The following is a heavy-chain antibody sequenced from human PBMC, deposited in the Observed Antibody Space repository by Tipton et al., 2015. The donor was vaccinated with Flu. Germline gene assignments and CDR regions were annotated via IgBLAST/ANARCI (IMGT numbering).Heavy chain of an antibody. V-gene: IGHV3-21*01. CDR3: ARSKPGRGYSYAHAFDI. Sequence: SLRLSCAASGFTFSSYSMNWVRQAPGKGLEWVSSISSSSSYIYYADSVKGRFTISRDNAKNSLYLQMNSLRAEDTAVYYCARSKPGRGYSYAHAFDIWGQGTMVTVSS. D-gene: IGHD5-18*01. CDR1: GFTFSSYS. J-gene: IGHJ3*02. CDR2: ISSSSSYI.